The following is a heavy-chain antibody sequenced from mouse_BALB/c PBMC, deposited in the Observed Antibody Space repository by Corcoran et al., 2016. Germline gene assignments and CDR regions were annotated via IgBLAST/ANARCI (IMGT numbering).Heavy chain of an antibody. CDR1: GFNIKDTY. CDR2: IDPANGST. V-gene: IGHV14-3*02. J-gene: IGHJ2*01. Sequence: EVQLQQSGAELVKPGDSVKLSCSASGFNIKDTYMHWVKQRPEQGLEWIGRIDPANGSTKYDPKFQGKATMTADTSSNTVYLQLSSLTSEATAVYYCGRSREGNYVVYWGQGTTLTVSS. D-gene: IGHD2-1*01. CDR3: GRSREGNYVVY.